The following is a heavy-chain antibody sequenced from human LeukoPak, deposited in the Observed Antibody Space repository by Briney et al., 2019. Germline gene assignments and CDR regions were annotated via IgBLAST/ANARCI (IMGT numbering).Heavy chain of an antibody. Sequence: PSETLSLTCTVSGGSISSGGYYWSWIRQPAGKGLEWIGYIYYSGSTNYNPSLKSRVTISVDTSKNQFSLKLSSVTAADTAVYYCARGSGYSGYDVDYWGQGTLVTVSS. V-gene: IGHV4-61*10. CDR2: IYYSGST. CDR1: GGSISSGGYY. CDR3: ARGSGYSGYDVDY. J-gene: IGHJ4*02. D-gene: IGHD5-12*01.